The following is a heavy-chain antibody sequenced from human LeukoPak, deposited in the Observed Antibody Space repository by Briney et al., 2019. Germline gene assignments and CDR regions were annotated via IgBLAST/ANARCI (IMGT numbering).Heavy chain of an antibody. CDR2: IYYSGST. CDR3: ARRRGLLGARYYFDY. V-gene: IGHV4-39*07. D-gene: IGHD1-26*01. Sequence: SETLSLTCSVSGGSISSGSYYWSWIRQPPGKGLEWIGSIYYSGSTYYNPSLKSRVTISVDTSKNQFSLKLSSVTAADTAVYYCARRRGLLGARYYFDYWGQGTLVTVSS. J-gene: IGHJ4*02. CDR1: GGSISSGSYY.